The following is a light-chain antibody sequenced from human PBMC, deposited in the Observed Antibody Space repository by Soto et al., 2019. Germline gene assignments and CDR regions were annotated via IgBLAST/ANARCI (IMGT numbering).Light chain of an antibody. J-gene: IGKJ1*01. V-gene: IGKV1-5*03. CDR2: KAS. CDR3: QHYNSYSEA. Sequence: DIQMTQSPSTLSGSVGDRVTITCRASQTISSWLAWYQQKPGKAPKLLIYKASTLKSGVPSRFSGSGSGTESTLTISSLQPDDFANYYCQHYNSYSEAFGQGTKVDLK. CDR1: QTISSW.